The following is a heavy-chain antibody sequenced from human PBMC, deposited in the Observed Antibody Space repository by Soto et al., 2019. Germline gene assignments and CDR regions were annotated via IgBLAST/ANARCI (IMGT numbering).Heavy chain of an antibody. V-gene: IGHV4-39*01. D-gene: IGHD3-22*01. CDR1: GGSISSSSYY. J-gene: IGHJ6*02. Sequence: QLQLQESGPGLVKPSETLSLTCTVSGGSISSSSYYWGWIRQPPGKGLEWMGSIYYSGSTYYNPSLKSRVTISVDTSKNQFALKLSSVTAADTAVYYCVSDSSLDGDVWGQGTTVTVSS. CDR3: VSDSSLDGDV. CDR2: IYYSGST.